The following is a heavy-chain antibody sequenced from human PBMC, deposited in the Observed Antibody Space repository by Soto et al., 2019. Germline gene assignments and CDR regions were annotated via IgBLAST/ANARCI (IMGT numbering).Heavy chain of an antibody. V-gene: IGHV3-33*01. CDR3: ARGPGVTGTTYY. J-gene: IGHJ4*02. D-gene: IGHD1-7*01. CDR1: GFTFSSYG. Sequence: QVQLVESGGGVVQPGRSLRLSCAASGFTFSSYGMHWVRQAPGKGLEWVAVIWYDGSNKYYADSVKGRFTISRDNSKNTLYLQMNSLRDEDTAVYYCARGPGVTGTTYYWGQGTLVTVSS. CDR2: IWYDGSNK.